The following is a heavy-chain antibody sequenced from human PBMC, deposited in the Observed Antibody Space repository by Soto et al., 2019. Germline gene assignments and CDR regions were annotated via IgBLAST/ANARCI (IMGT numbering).Heavy chain of an antibody. J-gene: IGHJ5*02. CDR3: AKDSFDP. Sequence: QVQLVESGGGVVQPGRSLRLSCAASGFTFSSYGMHWVRQAPGKGLEWVAVISYDGSNKYYADSVKGRFTISRDNSKNTLYLQMNSLRAEDTAVYYCAKDSFDPWGQGTLVTVSS. CDR1: GFTFSSYG. V-gene: IGHV3-30*18. CDR2: ISYDGSNK.